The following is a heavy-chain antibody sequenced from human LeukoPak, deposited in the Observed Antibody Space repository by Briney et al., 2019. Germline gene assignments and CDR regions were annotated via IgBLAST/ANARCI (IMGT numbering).Heavy chain of an antibody. J-gene: IGHJ4*02. CDR1: GFTFKTFS. V-gene: IGHV3-53*01. D-gene: IGHD3-10*01. CDR3: ARGLPGYEFGLRGALFDH. CDR2: IWSDGST. Sequence: GGSLRLSCAASGFTFKTFSMSWVRQAPGKGLEWVSVIWSDGSTHYADSVKGRFTISRDNSKNTVYFQMNSLRAEDTAVYYCARGLPGYEFGLRGALFDHWGQGTLVTVSS.